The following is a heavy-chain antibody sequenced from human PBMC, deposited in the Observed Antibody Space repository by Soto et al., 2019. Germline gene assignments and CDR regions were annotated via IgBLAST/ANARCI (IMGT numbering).Heavy chain of an antibody. Sequence: QITLKESGPTLVKPTQTLTLTCTFSGFSLSTSGVGVGWIRQPPGKALEWLALIYWDDDKRYSPSLKSRLTIFKAXSNNQVVLTMTNMDPVDTATYYCAHSDDYGDYSDYWGQGTLVTVSS. CDR2: IYWDDDK. D-gene: IGHD4-17*01. CDR3: AHSDDYGDYSDY. V-gene: IGHV2-5*02. CDR1: GFSLSTSGVG. J-gene: IGHJ4*02.